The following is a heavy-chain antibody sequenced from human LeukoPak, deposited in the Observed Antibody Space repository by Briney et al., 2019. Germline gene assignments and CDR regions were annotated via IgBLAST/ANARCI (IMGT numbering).Heavy chain of an antibody. V-gene: IGHV5-51*01. CDR1: GYSFTSYW. J-gene: IGHJ6*03. D-gene: IGHD1-26*01. Sequence: GESLKISCKGFGYSFTSYWIGWVRQLPGKGLELVRIIYPVDSATKYRPSFQGRVTISAHKPISTAYLQWSGLRASDTAMYYCARLSGAQNGRYYYYMDVWRKGTTVTVSS. CDR2: IYPVDSAT. CDR3: ARLSGAQNGRYYYYMDV.